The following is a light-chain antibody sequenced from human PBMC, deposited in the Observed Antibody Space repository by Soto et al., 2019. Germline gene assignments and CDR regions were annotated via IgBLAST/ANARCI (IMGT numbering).Light chain of an antibody. V-gene: IGLV1-40*01. CDR2: GNS. Sequence: QSVLTQPPSVSGAPGQSVTISCTGSSSNIGAGYDVHWCQQLPGTAPKLLIYGNSNRPSGVPDRFSGSKSGTSASLAITGLQAEDEADYYCQSYDSSLSALYVFGTGTKVTVL. CDR1: SSNIGAGYD. CDR3: QSYDSSLSALYV. J-gene: IGLJ1*01.